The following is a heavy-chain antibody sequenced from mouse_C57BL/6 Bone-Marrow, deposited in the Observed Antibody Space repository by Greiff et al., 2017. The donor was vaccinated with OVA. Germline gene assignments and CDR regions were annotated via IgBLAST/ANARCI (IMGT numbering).Heavy chain of an antibody. CDR2: IDPENGDT. CDR1: GFNIKDDY. J-gene: IGHJ1*03. D-gene: IGHD1-1*01. CDR3: TYYYGSSYANWYFDV. Sequence: EVQLQQSGAELVRPGASVKLSCKASGFNIKDDYMHWVKQTPEQGLEWIGWIDPENGDTEYASKFQGKATITADTSSNTAYLQLSSLTSEDTAVYYCTYYYGSSYANWYFDVWGTGTTVTGSS. V-gene: IGHV14-4*01.